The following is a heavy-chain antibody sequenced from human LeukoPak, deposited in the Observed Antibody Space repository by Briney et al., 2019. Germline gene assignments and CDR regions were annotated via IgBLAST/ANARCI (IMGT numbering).Heavy chain of an antibody. CDR3: AKCLCSGGSCCDFDY. Sequence: GGSLRLSCAASGFTFSSYAMSWVRQAPGKGLEWVSAISGSGGSTYYADSVKGRFTISRDNSKNTLYLQMNSLRAEDTAVYYCAKCLCSGGSCCDFDYWGQGTLVTVSS. V-gene: IGHV3-23*01. CDR1: GFTFSSYA. D-gene: IGHD2-15*01. J-gene: IGHJ4*02. CDR2: ISGSGGST.